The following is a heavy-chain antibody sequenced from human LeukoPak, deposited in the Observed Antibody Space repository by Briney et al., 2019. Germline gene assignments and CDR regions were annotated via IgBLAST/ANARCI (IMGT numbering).Heavy chain of an antibody. CDR3: ARAPVVVTGLWFDP. CDR1: GGSISSGDYY. CDR2: IYYSGST. D-gene: IGHD2-21*02. V-gene: IGHV4-30-4*01. Sequence: PSQTLSLTCTVSGGSISSGDYYWSWIRQPPGKGLEWIGYIYYSGSTYYNPSLKSRVTISVDTSKNQFSLKLSSVTAADTAVYYCARAPVVVTGLWFDPGGQGTLVTVSS. J-gene: IGHJ5*02.